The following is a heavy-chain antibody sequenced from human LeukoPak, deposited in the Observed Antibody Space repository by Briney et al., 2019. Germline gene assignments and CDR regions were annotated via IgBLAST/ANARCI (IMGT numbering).Heavy chain of an antibody. J-gene: IGHJ5*02. Sequence: ASVKVSCKASGYTSISYDISWVRQATGQGLEWMGWMNPNSGNTGYAQNFQGRVTMTRNTSINTAYMELSSLRSEDTAVYYCARRGSSGWYNWFDPWGQGTLVTVSS. D-gene: IGHD6-19*01. V-gene: IGHV1-8*01. CDR1: GYTSISYD. CDR3: ARRGSSGWYNWFDP. CDR2: MNPNSGNT.